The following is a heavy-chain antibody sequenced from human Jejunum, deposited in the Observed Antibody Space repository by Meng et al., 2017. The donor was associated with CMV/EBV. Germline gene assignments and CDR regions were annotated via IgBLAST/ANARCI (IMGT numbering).Heavy chain of an antibody. Sequence: GSGTSSGYYWGWIRQPPGKGLEWIGTIYPGGDTYYHPSLKSRVTISVDTSMNQFSLSLRSVTAADTAFYYCARVSHRFSSSRGWFDPWGQGTLVTVSS. CDR2: IYPGGDT. J-gene: IGHJ5*02. CDR1: GSGTSSGYY. V-gene: IGHV4-39*07. CDR3: ARVSHRFSSSRGWFDP. D-gene: IGHD3-3*01.